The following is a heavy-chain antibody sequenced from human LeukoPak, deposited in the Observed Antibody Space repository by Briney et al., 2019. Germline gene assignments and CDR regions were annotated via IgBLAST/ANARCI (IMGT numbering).Heavy chain of an antibody. V-gene: IGHV4-59*08. CDR3: ARGSGWLGF. Sequence: PSETLSLTCTVSGDSISSYYWSWIRQPPGKGLEWIGYVYYSGSTNYNPSLKSRVTISVDTSKNQFSLKLGSVTAADTAVYYCARGSGWLGFWGQGTLVTVSS. J-gene: IGHJ4*02. CDR1: GDSISSYY. D-gene: IGHD6-19*01. CDR2: VYYSGST.